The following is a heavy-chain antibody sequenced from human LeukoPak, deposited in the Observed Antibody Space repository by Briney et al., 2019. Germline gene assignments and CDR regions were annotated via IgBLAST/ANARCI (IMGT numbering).Heavy chain of an antibody. CDR2: IYTSGST. Sequence: PSETLSLTCTVSGGSISSGTYYWSWIRQPAGKGLEWIGRIYTSGSTNYNPSLKSRVTMSVDTSKNQFSLKLSSVTAADTAVYYCARAPLEYYYYYYMDVWGKGTTVTVSS. CDR1: GGSISSGTYY. V-gene: IGHV4-61*02. D-gene: IGHD1-1*01. CDR3: ARAPLEYYYYYYMDV. J-gene: IGHJ6*03.